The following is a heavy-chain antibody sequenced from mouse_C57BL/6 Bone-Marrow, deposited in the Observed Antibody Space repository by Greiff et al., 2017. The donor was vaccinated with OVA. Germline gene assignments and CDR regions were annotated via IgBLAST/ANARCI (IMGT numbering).Heavy chain of an antibody. V-gene: IGHV1-4*01. D-gene: IGHD1-1*01. Sequence: QVQLQQSGAEPARPGASVKMSCKASGYTFTSYTMHWVKQRPGQGLEWIGYINPSSGYTKYNQKFKDKATLTADKSSSTAYMQLSSLTSEDSAVYYCARPLNYYYGSSFDYWGQGTTLTVSS. J-gene: IGHJ2*01. CDR2: INPSSGYT. CDR1: GYTFTSYT. CDR3: ARPLNYYYGSSFDY.